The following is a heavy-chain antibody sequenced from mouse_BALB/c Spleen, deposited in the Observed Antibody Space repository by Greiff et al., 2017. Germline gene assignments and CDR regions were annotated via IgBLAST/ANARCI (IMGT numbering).Heavy chain of an antibody. V-gene: IGHV14-3*02. J-gene: IGHJ2*01. D-gene: IGHD2-4*01. CDR2: IDPANGNT. CDR3: ARMITYYFDY. CDR1: GFNIKDTY. Sequence: EVKLQESGAELVKPGASVKLSCTASGFNIKDTYMHWVKQRPEQGLEWIGRIDPANGNTKYDPKFQGKATITADTSSNTAYLQLSSLTSEDTAVYYCARMITYYFDYWGQGTTLTVSS.